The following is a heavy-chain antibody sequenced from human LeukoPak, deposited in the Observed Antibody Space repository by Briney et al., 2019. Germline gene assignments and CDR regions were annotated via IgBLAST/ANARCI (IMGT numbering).Heavy chain of an antibody. D-gene: IGHD2-21*02. V-gene: IGHV1-18*04. CDR3: ARDTGSAIWSYYFDY. CDR1: GYTFTSYG. Sequence: GASVKVSCKASGYTFTSYGISWVRQARGQGLEWMGWISAYNGNTNYAQKLQGRVTMTTDTSTSTAYMELRSLRSDDTAVYYCARDTGSAIWSYYFDYWGQGTLVTVSS. J-gene: IGHJ4*02. CDR2: ISAYNGNT.